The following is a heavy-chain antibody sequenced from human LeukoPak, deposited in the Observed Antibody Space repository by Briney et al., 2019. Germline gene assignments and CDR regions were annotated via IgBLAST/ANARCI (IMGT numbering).Heavy chain of an antibody. CDR3: ARGRGYDSSGYFDY. D-gene: IGHD3-22*01. CDR2: ISAYNGNT. CDR1: GYTFTSYY. Sequence: VASVKVSCKASGYTFTSYYMHWVRQAPGQGLEWMGWISAYNGNTNYAQKLQGRVTMTTDTSTSTAYMELRSLRSDDTAVYYCARGRGYDSSGYFDYWGQGTLVTVSS. J-gene: IGHJ4*02. V-gene: IGHV1-18*04.